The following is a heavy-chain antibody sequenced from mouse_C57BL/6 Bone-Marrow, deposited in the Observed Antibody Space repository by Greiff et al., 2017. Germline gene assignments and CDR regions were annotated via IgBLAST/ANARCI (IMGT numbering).Heavy chain of an antibody. CDR3: ARDYGHYYAMDY. CDR1: GYTFTSYG. CDR2: IYPRSGNT. J-gene: IGHJ4*01. D-gene: IGHD1-2*01. Sequence: QVHVKQSGAELARPGASVKLSCKASGYTFTSYGISWVKQRTGQGLEWIGEIYPRSGNTYYNEKFKGKATLTADKSSSTAYMELRSLTSEDSAVYFCARDYGHYYAMDYWGQGTSVTVSS. V-gene: IGHV1-81*01.